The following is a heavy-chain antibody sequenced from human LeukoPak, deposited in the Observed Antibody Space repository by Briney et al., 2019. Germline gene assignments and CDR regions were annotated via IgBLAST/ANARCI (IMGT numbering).Heavy chain of an antibody. CDR2: INAGNGNT. CDR3: ARILEYSSSVDY. D-gene: IGHD6-6*01. Sequence: ASVKVSCKASGYTFTGYYMHWVRQAPGQRLEWMGWINAGNGNTKYSQKFQGRVTITRDTSASTAYMELSSLRSEDTAVYYCARILEYSSSVDYWGQGTLVTVSS. CDR1: GYTFTGYY. V-gene: IGHV1-3*01. J-gene: IGHJ4*02.